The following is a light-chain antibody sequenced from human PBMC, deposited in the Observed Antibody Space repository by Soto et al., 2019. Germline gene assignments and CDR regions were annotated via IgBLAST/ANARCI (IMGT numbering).Light chain of an antibody. Sequence: DIPMTQSPTSLSASVGDRVTITCRASQGISNFVAWYQQKPGKPPKLLIYAASTLQSGVPSRFSGSGSGTDFTLTTNSLQPEDVATYSCQKYSSVPVFGPGTKVEI. CDR2: AAS. CDR3: QKYSSVPV. J-gene: IGKJ3*01. CDR1: QGISNF. V-gene: IGKV1-27*01.